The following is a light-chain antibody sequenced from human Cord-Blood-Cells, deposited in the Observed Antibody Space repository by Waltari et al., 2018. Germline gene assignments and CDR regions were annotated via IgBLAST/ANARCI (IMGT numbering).Light chain of an antibody. CDR2: DAS. J-gene: IGKJ3*01. CDR3: QQYDNLPFT. CDR1: QDISNY. Sequence: DPQMTPSPSSLSASVRHRVTTTCQASQDISNYLNWYQQKPGKAPKLLIYDASNLETGVPSRFSGSGSGTDFTFTISSLQPEDIATYYCQQYDNLPFTFGPGTKVDIK. V-gene: IGKV1-33*01.